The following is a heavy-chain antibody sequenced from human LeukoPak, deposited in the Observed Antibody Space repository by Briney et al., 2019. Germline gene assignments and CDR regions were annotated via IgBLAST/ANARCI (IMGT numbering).Heavy chain of an antibody. Sequence: SVKVSCKASGGTFSSYAISWVRQAPGQGLEWMGGIIPIFGTANYAQKFQGRVTITADESTSTAYMELRSLRSDDTAVYYCARVEQLQDHYYFYMDVWGKGTTVAVSS. V-gene: IGHV1-69*13. CDR1: GGTFSSYA. CDR2: IIPIFGTA. CDR3: ARVEQLQDHYYFYMDV. J-gene: IGHJ6*03. D-gene: IGHD6-19*01.